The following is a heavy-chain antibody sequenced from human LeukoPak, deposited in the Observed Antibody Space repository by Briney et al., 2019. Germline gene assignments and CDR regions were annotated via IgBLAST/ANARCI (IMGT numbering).Heavy chain of an antibody. CDR3: AIAGSSSPYNWFDP. J-gene: IGHJ5*02. Sequence: SETLSLTCAVYGGSFSGYYWSWIRQPPGKGLEWIGEINHSGSTNYNPSLKSRVTISVDTSKNQFSLKLSSVTAADTAVYYCAIAGSSSPYNWFDPWGQGTLVTVSS. D-gene: IGHD6-6*01. V-gene: IGHV4-34*01. CDR1: GGSFSGYY. CDR2: INHSGST.